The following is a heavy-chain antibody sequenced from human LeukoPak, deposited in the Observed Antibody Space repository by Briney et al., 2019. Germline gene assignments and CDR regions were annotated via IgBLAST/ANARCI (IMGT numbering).Heavy chain of an antibody. D-gene: IGHD3-16*01. CDR2: IYYSGST. Sequence: SETLSLTCTVSGGSISSSSYYWGWIRQPPGKGLEWLGSIYYSGSTYYNPSLKSRVTISVDTSKNQFSLKLSSVTAADTAVYYCARVALGNYYYYYMDVWGKGTTVTVSS. CDR1: GGSISSSSYY. CDR3: ARVALGNYYYYYMDV. V-gene: IGHV4-39*07. J-gene: IGHJ6*03.